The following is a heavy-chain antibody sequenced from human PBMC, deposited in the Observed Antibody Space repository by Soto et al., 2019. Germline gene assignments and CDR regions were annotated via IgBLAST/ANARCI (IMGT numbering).Heavy chain of an antibody. V-gene: IGHV4-4*02. CDR3: ARQPDYMPAAWIFGP. CDR2: MFASGST. Sequence: TSETLSLTCAVSGDSISSPNWWSWYRQPPGKGLELIGEMFASGSTNYNPSLKGRVTVSVATSKNQFSLKLNSVTAADTAVYYCARQPDYMPAAWIFGPWGQGTQVTVSS. J-gene: IGHJ5*02. CDR1: GDSISSPNW. D-gene: IGHD6-13*01.